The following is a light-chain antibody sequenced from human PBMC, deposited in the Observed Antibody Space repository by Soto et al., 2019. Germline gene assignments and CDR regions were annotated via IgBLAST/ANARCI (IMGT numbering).Light chain of an antibody. J-gene: IGLJ1*01. CDR2: EVS. CDR3: FSFTTTSTHV. CDR1: SNDVGGYNY. Sequence: QSALTQPASVSGSPGQSVTISCTGTSNDVGGYNYVSWYQQHPGKAPKLVIYEVSHRPSGISGRFSGSKSGNTASLTISGLQVDDEADYFCFSFTTTSTHVFGTGTKLTVL. V-gene: IGLV2-14*01.